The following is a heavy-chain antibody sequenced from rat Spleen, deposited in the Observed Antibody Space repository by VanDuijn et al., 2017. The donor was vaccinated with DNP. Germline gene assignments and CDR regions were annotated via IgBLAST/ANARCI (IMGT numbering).Heavy chain of an antibody. CDR3: TTHAHWFTY. CDR2: ISYDGGRM. CDR1: GFTFSDHY. J-gene: IGHJ3*01. Sequence: EVQLVESGGGLVQPGRSLKLSCVVSGFTFSDHYMVWVRQAPTKGLEWVAAISYDGGRMYYRDSVRGRFTISRDNAKSSLYLQMDSLRSEDTATYYCTTHAHWFTYWGQGALVTVSS. V-gene: IGHV5-20*01.